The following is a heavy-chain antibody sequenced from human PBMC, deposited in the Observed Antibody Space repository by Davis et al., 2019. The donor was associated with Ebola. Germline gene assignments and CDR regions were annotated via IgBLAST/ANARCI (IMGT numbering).Heavy chain of an antibody. CDR3: ARDASGSYFNLVDD. V-gene: IGHV1-2*02. J-gene: IGHJ4*02. Sequence: ASVKVSCKASGYTFTDYYIHWVRQATGQGLEWMGWINPYSAGTNYSQKFQGSVTMTRDTYISTAYMELSRLRSDDTAVYYWARDASGSYFNLVDDWGQGTLVTVSS. D-gene: IGHD1-26*01. CDR1: GYTFTDYY. CDR2: INPYSAGT.